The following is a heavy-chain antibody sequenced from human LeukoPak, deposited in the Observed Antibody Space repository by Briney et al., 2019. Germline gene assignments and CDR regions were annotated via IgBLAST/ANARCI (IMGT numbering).Heavy chain of an antibody. V-gene: IGHV1-69*06. D-gene: IGHD3-22*01. CDR3: AKSVFDSSGDPYMDV. CDR1: GGTLSSYA. CDR2: IIPIFGTA. J-gene: IGHJ6*03. Sequence: ASVKVSCKASGGTLSSYAISWVRQAPGQGLEWMGGIIPIFGTANYAQKFQGRVTITADKSTSTAYMELSSLRAEDTAVYYCAKSVFDSSGDPYMDVWGKGTTVTISS.